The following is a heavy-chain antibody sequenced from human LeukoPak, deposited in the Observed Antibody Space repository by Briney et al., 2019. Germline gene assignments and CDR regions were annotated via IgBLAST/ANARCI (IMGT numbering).Heavy chain of an antibody. CDR1: GFTFSSYN. J-gene: IGHJ6*03. CDR2: ITSGSSYI. Sequence: GGSLRLSCAASGFTFSSYNMNWVRQAPGKGLEWVSSITSGSSYIYYADSVKGRFTISRDNAKNSLYLQMNSLRAEDTAVYYCARDPYSGSYGNYYYYFMDVWGKGATVTISS. CDR3: ARDPYSGSYGNYYYYFMDV. D-gene: IGHD1-26*01. V-gene: IGHV3-21*01.